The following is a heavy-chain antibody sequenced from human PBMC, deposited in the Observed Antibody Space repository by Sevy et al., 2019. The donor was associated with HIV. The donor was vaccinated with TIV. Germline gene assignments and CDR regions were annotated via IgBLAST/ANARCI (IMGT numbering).Heavy chain of an antibody. CDR1: GGTFSSYA. CDR2: IIPIFGTA. CDR3: ASNDLNRGWFDP. V-gene: IGHV1-69*06. J-gene: IGHJ5*02. D-gene: IGHD2-8*01. Sequence: ASVKVSCKASGGTFSSYAISWVRQAPGQGLEWMGGIIPIFGTANYAQKFQGRVTITADKSTSTAYMELSSLRSEDTAVYYCASNDLNRGWFDPWGQGTLVTVSS.